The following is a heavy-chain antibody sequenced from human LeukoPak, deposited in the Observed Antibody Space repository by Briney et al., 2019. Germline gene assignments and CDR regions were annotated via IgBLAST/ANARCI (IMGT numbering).Heavy chain of an antibody. CDR3: ANHKAYDSGSFEF. CDR1: GYSLTELS. CDR2: FDSEDREI. D-gene: IGHD3-10*01. J-gene: IGHJ4*02. V-gene: IGHV1-24*01. Sequence: VASVKVSCKVSGYSLTELSMHWVRQAPGKGLEWMGGFDSEDREIIYAQNFQGRVTMTEDTSTDTAYMELRSLRYEDTAVYYCANHKAYDSGSFEFWGQGTLVTVSS.